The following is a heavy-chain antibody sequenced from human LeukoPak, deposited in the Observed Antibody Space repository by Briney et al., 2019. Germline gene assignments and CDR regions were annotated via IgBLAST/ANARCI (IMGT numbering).Heavy chain of an antibody. Sequence: SVKVSCKASGGTFSSYAISWVRQAPGQGLEWMGGIIPIFGTANYAQKLQGRVTMTTDTSTSTAYMELRSLRPDDTAVYYCARDPYYYDSSGYDYWGQGTLVTVSS. CDR3: ARDPYYYDSSGYDY. CDR1: GGTFSSYA. V-gene: IGHV1-69*05. D-gene: IGHD3-22*01. CDR2: IIPIFGTA. J-gene: IGHJ4*02.